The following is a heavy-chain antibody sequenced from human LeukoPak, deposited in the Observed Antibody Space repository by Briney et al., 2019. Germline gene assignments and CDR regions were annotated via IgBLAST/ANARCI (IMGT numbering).Heavy chain of an antibody. CDR2: IYYSGST. CDR3: ARDRGTN. Sequence: PSQTLSLTCSVSGGSISSDRYYWSWIRQPPGKGLEWIGYIYYSGSTNYNPSLKSRVTISVDTSKNQFSLKLSSVTAADTAVYYCARDRGTNWGQGTLVTVSS. J-gene: IGHJ4*02. CDR1: GGSISSDRYY. V-gene: IGHV4-61*01. D-gene: IGHD1-14*01.